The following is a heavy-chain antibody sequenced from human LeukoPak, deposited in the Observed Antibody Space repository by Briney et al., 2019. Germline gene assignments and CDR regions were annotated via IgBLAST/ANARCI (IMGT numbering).Heavy chain of an antibody. V-gene: IGHV1-46*01. CDR2: INPSGGST. D-gene: IGHD3-22*01. J-gene: IGHJ4*02. CDR3: ARPSTYYYDSSGLGVFDY. Sequence: GASVKVSCKASGGTFSSYAISWVRQAPGQGLEWMGIINPSGGSTSYAQKLQGRVTMTTDTSTSTAYMELRSLRSDDTAVYYCARPSTYYYDSSGLGVFDYWGQGTLVTVSS. CDR1: GGTFSSYA.